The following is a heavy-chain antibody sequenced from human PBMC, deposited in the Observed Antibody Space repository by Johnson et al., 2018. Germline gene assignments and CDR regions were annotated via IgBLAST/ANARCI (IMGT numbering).Heavy chain of an antibody. V-gene: IGHV3-9*01. CDR1: GFTFDDYA. CDR2: ISWNSGTI. J-gene: IGHJ6*03. CDR3: AKDKVTGGTYSEPRGSYYYYYYMDV. Sequence: EVQLVESGGGLVQPGRSLRLSCAASGFTFDDYAMHWVRQAPGKGLEWVSGISWNSGTIAYADSVKGRFTISRDNAKNSLYLQMNSLSAEDTALYYCAKDKVTGGTYSEPRGSYYYYYYMDVWGKGTTVTVSS. D-gene: IGHD1-26*01.